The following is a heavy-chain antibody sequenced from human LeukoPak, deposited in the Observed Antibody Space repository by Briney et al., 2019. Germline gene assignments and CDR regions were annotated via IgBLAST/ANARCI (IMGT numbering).Heavy chain of an antibody. J-gene: IGHJ4*02. D-gene: IGHD3-22*01. Sequence: SETLSLTCTVSGGSISSGGYYWSWIRQHPGKGLEWIGYIYYSGSTYYNPSLKSRVTISVDTSKNQFSLKLSSVTAADTAVYYCARENYYDSSGYRIFDYWGQGTLVTVSS. V-gene: IGHV4-31*03. CDR3: ARENYYDSSGYRIFDY. CDR1: GGSISSGGYY. CDR2: IYYSGST.